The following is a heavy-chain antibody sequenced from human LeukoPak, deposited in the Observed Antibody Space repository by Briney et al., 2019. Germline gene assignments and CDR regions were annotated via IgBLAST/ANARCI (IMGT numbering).Heavy chain of an antibody. CDR3: ASYYYGSGSYWYFDY. J-gene: IGHJ4*02. Sequence: GGSLRLSCAASGFTFSSYWMHWVRQAPGKGLEWVSYISSSGSTIYYADSVKGRFTISRNNAKNSLYLQMNSLRAEDTAVYYCASYYYGSGSYWYFDYWGQGTLVTVSS. CDR2: ISSSGSTI. D-gene: IGHD3-10*01. CDR1: GFTFSSYW. V-gene: IGHV3-48*04.